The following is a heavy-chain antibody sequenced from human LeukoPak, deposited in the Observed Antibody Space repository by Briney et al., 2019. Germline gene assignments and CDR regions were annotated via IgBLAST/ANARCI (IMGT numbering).Heavy chain of an antibody. CDR2: ISGSDGST. D-gene: IGHD2-21*02. CDR3: EKDLGGSGDYRPY. V-gene: IGHV3-23*01. CDR1: GFTFSSYA. Sequence: GGSLRLSCAASGFTFSSYAMDWVRQAPGKGLEWVSAISGSDGSTYYADSVKGRFTISRDNSKNTLYLQMNSLSAEDTAVYYCEKDLGGSGDYRPYWGQGSVVTVSS. J-gene: IGHJ4*02.